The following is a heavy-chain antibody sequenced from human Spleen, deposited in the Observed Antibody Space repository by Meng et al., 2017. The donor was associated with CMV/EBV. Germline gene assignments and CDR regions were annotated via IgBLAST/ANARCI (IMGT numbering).Heavy chain of an antibody. CDR1: GGSVNSVRDY. D-gene: IGHD2-15*01. V-gene: IGHV4-61*01. CDR3: ARVDCSGGGCYLGGY. J-gene: IGHJ4*02. CDR2: IYYSGST. Sequence: SETLSLTCTVSGGSVNSVRDYWSWIRQPPGKGLEWIGYIYYSGSTYYNPSLKSRVTMSVDTSRNQFSLKLSSVTAADTAVYYCARVDCSGGGCYLGGYWGQGALVTVSS.